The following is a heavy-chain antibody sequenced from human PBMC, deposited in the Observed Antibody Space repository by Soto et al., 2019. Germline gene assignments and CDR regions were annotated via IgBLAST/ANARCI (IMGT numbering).Heavy chain of an antibody. J-gene: IGHJ4*02. Sequence: VGSLRLSCAASGFTFTRYSMNWVRQAPGKGLEWVSSISSTTNYIYYGDSMKGRFTISRDNAKDSLYLEMNSLRAEDTAVYYCARQSEDLTSNFDYWGQGTLVTVSS. CDR2: ISSTTNYI. V-gene: IGHV3-21*06. CDR1: GFTFTRYS. CDR3: ARQSEDLTSNFDY.